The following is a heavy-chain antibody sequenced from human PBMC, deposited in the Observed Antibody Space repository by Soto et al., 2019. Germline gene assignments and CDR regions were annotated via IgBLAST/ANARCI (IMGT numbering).Heavy chain of an antibody. Sequence: EVQLVESGGGLVKPGGSLRLSCAASGFTFSNAWMSWVRQAPGKGLEWVGRIKSKTDGGTTDYAAPVKGRFTISRDDSKNTLYLQMNSLKTEDTAVYYCTTYIAARPDYYYGMDVWGQGTTVTVSS. D-gene: IGHD6-6*01. CDR3: TTYIAARPDYYYGMDV. CDR1: GFTFSNAW. V-gene: IGHV3-15*01. CDR2: IKSKTDGGTT. J-gene: IGHJ6*02.